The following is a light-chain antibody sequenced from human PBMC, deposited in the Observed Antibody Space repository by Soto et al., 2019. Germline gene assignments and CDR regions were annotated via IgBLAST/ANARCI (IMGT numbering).Light chain of an antibody. J-gene: IGKJ4*01. CDR1: QSLSSY. Sequence: EIVLTQSPATLSLSPGEGATLSCRASQSLSSYLAWYQQKPGQAPRLLIYDASNRATGIPARFSGSGSGTDFTLTISRLEPEDFAVYYCQQYGSSPLTFGGGTKVDIK. V-gene: IGKV3-20*01. CDR3: QQYGSSPLT. CDR2: DAS.